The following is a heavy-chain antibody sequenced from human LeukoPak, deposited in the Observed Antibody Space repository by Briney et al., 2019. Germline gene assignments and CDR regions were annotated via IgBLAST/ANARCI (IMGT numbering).Heavy chain of an antibody. Sequence: ASVKVSCKTSGYPFTVYYIHWVRQAPGQGLEWMGRINPNSGDTNYAQNFQGWVTMTSDTSISTAYMELNRLRSDDTAMYYCATPGTTRGIYYWGQGTLVTVSP. CDR2: INPNSGDT. CDR1: GYPFTVYY. D-gene: IGHD3-10*01. V-gene: IGHV1-2*04. J-gene: IGHJ4*02. CDR3: ATPGTTRGIYY.